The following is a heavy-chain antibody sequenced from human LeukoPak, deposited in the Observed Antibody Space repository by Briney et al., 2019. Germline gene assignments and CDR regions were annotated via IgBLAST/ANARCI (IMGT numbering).Heavy chain of an antibody. Sequence: GGSLRLSCAASGFTFSAHWMHWVRQAPGKGPLWVSRINNDGSSTTYADSVKGRFTISRDNAKNTLYLQMNSLRAEDTAVYYCVREVSGDPWHNWFVPWGQGTMVTVSS. CDR3: VREVSGDPWHNWFVP. D-gene: IGHD4-17*01. J-gene: IGHJ5*02. V-gene: IGHV3-74*01. CDR2: INNDGSST. CDR1: GFTFSAHW.